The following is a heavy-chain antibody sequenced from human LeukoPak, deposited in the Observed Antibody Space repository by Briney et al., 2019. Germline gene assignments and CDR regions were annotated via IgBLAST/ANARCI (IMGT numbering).Heavy chain of an antibody. CDR3: ARIPTLYGDYVYYFDY. Sequence: KPGGSLRLSCAASGFTFSDYYMSWIRQAPGKGLEWVSYISSSGSYKNYVDSVKGRFTISRDNAKNSLYLQMNSLRGEDTAVYDCARIPTLYGDYVYYFDYWGQGTLATVSS. D-gene: IGHD4-17*01. CDR1: GFTFSDYY. CDR2: ISSSGSYK. J-gene: IGHJ4*02. V-gene: IGHV3-11*03.